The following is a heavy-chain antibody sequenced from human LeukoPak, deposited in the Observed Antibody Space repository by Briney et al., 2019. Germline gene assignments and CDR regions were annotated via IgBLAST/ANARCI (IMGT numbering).Heavy chain of an antibody. J-gene: IGHJ4*02. CDR2: ISSSSAFI. V-gene: IGHV3-21*01. CDR3: ARTQRGGAVDY. CDR1: GFTFSDYI. D-gene: IGHD3-16*01. Sequence: EGSLRLSCAASGFTFSDYIMNWVRQAPGKGLEWVSSISSSSAFIYYADSVKGRFTISRDNAKNSLYLQMNSLRAEDTAVYYCARTQRGGAVDYWGQGTLVTVSS.